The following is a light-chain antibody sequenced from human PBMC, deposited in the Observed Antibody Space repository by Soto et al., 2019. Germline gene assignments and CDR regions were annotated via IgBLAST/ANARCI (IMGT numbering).Light chain of an antibody. V-gene: IGKV3-11*01. CDR3: QQRSNWPPYT. Sequence: EIVLTQCPATLSLSPGERGTLSCRASQSVSRYLAWYQQKPGQAPRLLIYDASNRATGIPARFSGSGSGTDFTLTISSLEPEDFAVYYCQQRSNWPPYTFGQGTKLEIK. J-gene: IGKJ2*01. CDR1: QSVSRY. CDR2: DAS.